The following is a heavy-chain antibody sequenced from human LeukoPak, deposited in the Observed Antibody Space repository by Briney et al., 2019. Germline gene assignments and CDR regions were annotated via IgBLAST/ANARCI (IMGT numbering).Heavy chain of an antibody. D-gene: IGHD3-22*01. Sequence: GASVKVSCKASGYTFSSYYMHWVRQAPGQGLEWMGGIIPIFGTANYAQKFQGRVTITADKSTSTAYMELSSLRSEDTAVYYCASPVVVTRLGLNWFDPWGQGTLVTVSS. V-gene: IGHV1-69*06. CDR1: GYTFSSYY. J-gene: IGHJ5*02. CDR2: IIPIFGTA. CDR3: ASPVVVTRLGLNWFDP.